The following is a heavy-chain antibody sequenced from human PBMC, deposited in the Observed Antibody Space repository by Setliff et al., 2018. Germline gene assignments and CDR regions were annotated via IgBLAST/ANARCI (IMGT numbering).Heavy chain of an antibody. J-gene: IGHJ4*02. CDR3: ARMGWYFDY. CDR1: GFTFSSYA. Sequence: GGSLRLSCAASGFTFSSYAMHWVRQAPGKGLEYVSAISSSSSYIYYADSVKGRFTISRDNAKNSLYLQMDSLRAEDTAIYYCARMGWYFDYWGQGALVTVSS. CDR2: ISSSSSYI. V-gene: IGHV3-21*01. D-gene: IGHD6-19*01.